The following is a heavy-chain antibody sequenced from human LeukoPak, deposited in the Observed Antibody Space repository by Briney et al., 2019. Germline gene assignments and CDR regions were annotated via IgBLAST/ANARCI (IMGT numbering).Heavy chain of an antibody. D-gene: IGHD3-16*02. J-gene: IGHJ4*02. CDR2: IYYSGST. CDR1: GGSISSYY. V-gene: IGHV4-59*12. CDR3: ATHYVWGSYRYEYYFDY. Sequence: SETLSLTCTVSGGSISSYYWSWIRQPPGKGLEWIGYIYYSGSTYYNPSLKSRVTISVDMSKNQFSLKLSSVTAADTAVYYCATHYVWGSYRYEYYFDYWGQGTLVTVSS.